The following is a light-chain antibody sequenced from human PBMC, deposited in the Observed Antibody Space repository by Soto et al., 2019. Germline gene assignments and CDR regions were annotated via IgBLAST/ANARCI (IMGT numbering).Light chain of an antibody. CDR2: DVS. CDR1: SSDVGGYNY. CDR3: SSYTSSSTPLYV. Sequence: ALTQPAAVSGSPGQSITISCTGTSSDVGGYNYVSWYQQHPGKAPKLMIYDVSNRPSGVSNRFSGSKSGNTASLTISGLQAEDEADYYCSSYTSSSTPLYVFGTGTKVTVL. V-gene: IGLV2-14*01. J-gene: IGLJ1*01.